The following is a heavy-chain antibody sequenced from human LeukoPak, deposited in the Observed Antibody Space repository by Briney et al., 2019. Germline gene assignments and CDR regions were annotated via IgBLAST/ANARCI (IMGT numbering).Heavy chain of an antibody. CDR2: INHSGST. V-gene: IGHV4-34*01. D-gene: IGHD6-13*01. Sequence: PSETLSLTCAVYGGSFSGYYWSWIRQPPGKGLEWIGEINHSGSTNYNPSLKSRVTISVDTSKNQFSLKLSSVTAADTAVYYCAREQSSIAAAGTLHYWGQGTLVTVSS. CDR3: AREQSSIAAAGTLHY. J-gene: IGHJ4*02. CDR1: GGSFSGYY.